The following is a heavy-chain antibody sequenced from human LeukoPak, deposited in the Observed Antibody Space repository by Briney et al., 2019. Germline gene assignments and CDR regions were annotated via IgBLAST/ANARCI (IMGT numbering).Heavy chain of an antibody. CDR1: GGSISNGGYY. CDR3: ARRRAEGGSNGHYNWFGP. V-gene: IGHV4-31*03. CDR2: IYYSGST. D-gene: IGHD6-13*01. Sequence: PSETLSLTCTVSGGSISNGGYYWTWIRQHPGKGLEWIGYIYYSGSTYYNPSLESRVTISVDTSKNQFSLKLSSVTAADTAVYYCARRRAEGGSNGHYNWFGPWGQGILVTVSS. J-gene: IGHJ5*02.